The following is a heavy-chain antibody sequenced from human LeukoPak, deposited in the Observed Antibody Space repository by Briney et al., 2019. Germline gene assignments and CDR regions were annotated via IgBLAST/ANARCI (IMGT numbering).Heavy chain of an antibody. Sequence: GGSLRLSCVVSELTFDNYAMSWVRQAPGKGLEWVSSISSSGGSTFYADSAKGRFTISRDNSKNTLYLRMNSLRAEDTAVYYCAKTYYDFWSDYSTIPGPFDYWGQGTLVTVSS. J-gene: IGHJ4*02. CDR1: ELTFDNYA. V-gene: IGHV3-23*01. CDR2: ISSSGGST. CDR3: AKTYYDFWSDYSTIPGPFDY. D-gene: IGHD3-3*01.